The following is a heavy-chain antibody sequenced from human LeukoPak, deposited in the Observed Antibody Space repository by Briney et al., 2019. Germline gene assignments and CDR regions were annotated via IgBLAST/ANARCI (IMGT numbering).Heavy chain of an antibody. CDR2: IWYDGTNK. V-gene: IGHV3-33*01. CDR1: GFTFSSYG. CDR3: ARDKFNTVTYYFDY. D-gene: IGHD4-17*01. Sequence: GGSLRLSCAASGFTFSSYGMHWVRQAPGKGLEWVAVIWYDGTNKYYADSVKGRFTISRDNSKSTLYLQMNSLRAEDTAVYYCARDKFNTVTYYFDYWGQGTLVTVSS. J-gene: IGHJ4*02.